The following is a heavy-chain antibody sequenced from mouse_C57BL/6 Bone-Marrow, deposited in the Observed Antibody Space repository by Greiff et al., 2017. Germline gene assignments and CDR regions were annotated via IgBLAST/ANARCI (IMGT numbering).Heavy chain of an antibody. D-gene: IGHD1-1*01. J-gene: IGHJ3*01. V-gene: IGHV5-2*01. CDR2: INSDGGST. Sequence: EVQVVESGGGLVQPGESLKLSCESNEYEFPSHDMSWVRKTPEKRLELVAAINSDGGSTYYPDTMERRFIISRDNTKKTLYLQMSSLRSEDTALYYCARIYYYGSSYPAWFAYWGQGTLVTVSA. CDR3: ARIYYYGSSYPAWFAY. CDR1: EYEFPSHD.